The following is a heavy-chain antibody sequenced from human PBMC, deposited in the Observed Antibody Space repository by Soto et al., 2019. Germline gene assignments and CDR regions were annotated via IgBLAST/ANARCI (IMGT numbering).Heavy chain of an antibody. CDR1: GGTFSSYA. V-gene: IGHV1-69*01. D-gene: IGHD2-15*01. CDR2: IIPIFGTA. CDR3: ARDLCSGGSCYSYIDY. Sequence: QVQLVQSGAEVKKPGSSVKVSCKASGGTFSSYAISWVRQAPGQGLEWRGGIIPIFGTANYAQKFQGRVTITADESTSTAYMELSCLRSEDTAVYYCARDLCSGGSCYSYIDYWGQGTLVTVSS. J-gene: IGHJ4*02.